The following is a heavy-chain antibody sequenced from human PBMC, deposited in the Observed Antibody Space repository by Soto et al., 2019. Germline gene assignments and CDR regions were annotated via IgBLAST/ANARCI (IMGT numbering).Heavy chain of an antibody. CDR3: AKGGWLDD. CDR2: INEDGSQK. J-gene: IGHJ5*02. CDR1: GFSFSGYW. Sequence: GGSPRLSCAASGFSFSGYWMSWVRQAPGKGLEWVANINEDGSQKNYVDSVGGRFTISRDNTQNSLFLQMNSLRPEDTAVFYCAKGGWLDDWGPGTLVTVSS. V-gene: IGHV3-7*03.